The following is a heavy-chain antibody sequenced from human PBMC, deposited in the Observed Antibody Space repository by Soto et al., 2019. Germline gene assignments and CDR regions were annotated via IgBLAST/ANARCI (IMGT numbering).Heavy chain of an antibody. CDR1: GFTFSNYA. CDR3: AKGTSYYDSSGFDY. J-gene: IGHJ4*02. D-gene: IGHD3-22*01. Sequence: EVQLLESGGDLLQPGGSLRLSCVASGFTFSNYAMTWVRQAPGKGLEWVSVISGSGGSTYYADSVKGRFTISRDTSKNTLYLQMNNLRADDTALYYCAKGTSYYDSSGFDYWGQRTLVTVSS. V-gene: IGHV3-23*01. CDR2: ISGSGGST.